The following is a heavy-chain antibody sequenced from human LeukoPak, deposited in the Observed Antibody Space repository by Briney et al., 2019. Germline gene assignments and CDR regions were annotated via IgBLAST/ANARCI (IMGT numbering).Heavy chain of an antibody. D-gene: IGHD3-22*01. Sequence: GGSLRLSCAASGFTFSDFVMKCFRQAPGKGLEWVSAISGSGGSTYYADSVKGRLTISRDNSKNTLYLQMNSLRAEDTAVYYCAKPRLLDYYDSSGYYGFDYWGQGTLVTVTS. J-gene: IGHJ4*02. CDR2: ISGSGGST. CDR3: AKPRLLDYYDSSGYYGFDY. CDR1: GFTFSDFV. V-gene: IGHV3-23*01.